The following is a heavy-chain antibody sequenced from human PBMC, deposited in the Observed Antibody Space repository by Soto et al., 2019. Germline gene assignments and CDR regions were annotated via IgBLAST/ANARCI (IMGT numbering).Heavy chain of an antibody. CDR2: TYYRSKWYN. Sequence: QVQLQQSGPGLVKPSQTLSLTCAISGDSVSSNSAAWNWIRQSPSRGLEWLGRTYYRSKWYNDYAVSVKSRITINPDTSKNQFSLQLNSVTPEDTAVYYCARVVRGNWNYENYYYYGMDVWGQGTTVTVSS. V-gene: IGHV6-1*01. D-gene: IGHD1-7*01. J-gene: IGHJ6*02. CDR3: ARVVRGNWNYENYYYYGMDV. CDR1: GDSVSSNSAA.